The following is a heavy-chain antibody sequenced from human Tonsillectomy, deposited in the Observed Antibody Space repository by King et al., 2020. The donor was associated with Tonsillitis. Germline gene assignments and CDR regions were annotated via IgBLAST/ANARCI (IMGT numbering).Heavy chain of an antibody. Sequence: VQLVESGGGVVRPGESLRLSCAASGFTFDDYGMSWVRQPPGKGLEWVSGINWNGGSTGYADSVKGRFTISRDNAKNSLYLQMNSLRAEDTALYYCAKIGLSTYYYYMDVWGKGTTVTVSS. CDR2: INWNGGST. D-gene: IGHD2/OR15-2a*01. CDR1: GFTFDDYG. J-gene: IGHJ6*03. V-gene: IGHV3-20*04. CDR3: AKIGLSTYYYYMDV.